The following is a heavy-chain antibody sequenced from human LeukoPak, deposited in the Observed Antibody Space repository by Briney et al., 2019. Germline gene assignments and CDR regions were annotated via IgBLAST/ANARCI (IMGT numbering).Heavy chain of an antibody. CDR2: ISGSGGST. Sequence: GGSLRLSCAASGFTFSSYAMSWVRQAPGKGLEWVSVISGSGGSTYYADSVKGRFTISRDNSKNTLYLQMNSLRAEDTAVYYCAAGYSSGWYVRYFDYWGQGTLVTVSS. D-gene: IGHD6-19*01. CDR1: GFTFSSYA. J-gene: IGHJ4*02. V-gene: IGHV3-23*01. CDR3: AAGYSSGWYVRYFDY.